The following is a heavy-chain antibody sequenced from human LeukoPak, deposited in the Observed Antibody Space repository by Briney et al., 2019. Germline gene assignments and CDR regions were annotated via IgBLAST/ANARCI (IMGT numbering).Heavy chain of an antibody. V-gene: IGHV3-30-3*01. Sequence: QAGGSLRLSCAASGFTFSSYAMHWVRQAPGKGLEWVAVISYDGSNKYYADSVKGRFTISRDNSKNTLYLQMNSLRAEDTAVYYCARDSSSSLSNWFDPWGQGTLVTVSS. CDR2: ISYDGSNK. D-gene: IGHD6-19*01. CDR3: ARDSSSSLSNWFDP. J-gene: IGHJ5*02. CDR1: GFTFSSYA.